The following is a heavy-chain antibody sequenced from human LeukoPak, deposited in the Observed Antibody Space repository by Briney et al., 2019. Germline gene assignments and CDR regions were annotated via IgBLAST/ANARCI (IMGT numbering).Heavy chain of an antibody. Sequence: GSLRLSCAASGFTFSSYEMNWVRQPPGKGLEWIGEINHSGSTNYNPSLKSRVTISVDTSKNQFSLKLSSVTAADTAVYYCARTYYYDSSGGDYFDYWGQGTLVTVSS. J-gene: IGHJ4*02. D-gene: IGHD3-22*01. CDR1: GFTFSSYE. CDR2: INHSGST. CDR3: ARTYYYDSSGGDYFDY. V-gene: IGHV4-34*01.